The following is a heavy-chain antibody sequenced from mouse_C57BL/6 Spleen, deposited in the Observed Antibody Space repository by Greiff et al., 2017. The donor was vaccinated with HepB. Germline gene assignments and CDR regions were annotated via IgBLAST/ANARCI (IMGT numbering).Heavy chain of an antibody. CDR1: GYTFTDYY. V-gene: IGHV1-76*01. J-gene: IGHJ4*01. D-gene: IGHD2-1*01. CDR2: IYPGSGNT. Sequence: QVQLQHSGAELVRPGASVKLSCKASGYTFTDYYINWVKQRPGQGLEWIARIYPGSGNTYYNEKFKGKATLTAEKSSSTAYMQLSSLTSEDSAVYFCARDYGNYPYYYAMDYWGQGTSVTVSS. CDR3: ARDYGNYPYYYAMDY.